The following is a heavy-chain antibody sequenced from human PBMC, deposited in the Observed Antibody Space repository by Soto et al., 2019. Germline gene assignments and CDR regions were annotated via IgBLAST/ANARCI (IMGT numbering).Heavy chain of an antibody. Sequence: QVQLVQSGAEVKKPGSSVKVSCKASGGTFSSYAISWVRQAPGQGLEWMGGIIPIFGTADYAQKFQGRVTSTADESTSTGTMELSSLRSEDTAVYYCASHYDSSGYYYRGLDYWGQGTLVTVSS. D-gene: IGHD3-22*01. CDR2: IIPIFGTA. CDR3: ASHYDSSGYYYRGLDY. V-gene: IGHV1-69*12. J-gene: IGHJ4*02. CDR1: GGTFSSYA.